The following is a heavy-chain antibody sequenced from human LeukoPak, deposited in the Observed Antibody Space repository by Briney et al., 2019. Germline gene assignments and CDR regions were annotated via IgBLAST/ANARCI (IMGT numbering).Heavy chain of an antibody. V-gene: IGHV3-30-3*01. J-gene: IGHJ4*02. Sequence: GGSLRLSCAASGFTFGSYTVHWVRQAPGKGLEWVAIISYDGSNKYYADSVKGRFTISRDNSKNTLYLQMNSLRAEDTAVYYCAREKGELLPSGSLDYWGQGTLVTVSS. D-gene: IGHD1-26*01. CDR1: GFTFGSYT. CDR2: ISYDGSNK. CDR3: AREKGELLPSGSLDY.